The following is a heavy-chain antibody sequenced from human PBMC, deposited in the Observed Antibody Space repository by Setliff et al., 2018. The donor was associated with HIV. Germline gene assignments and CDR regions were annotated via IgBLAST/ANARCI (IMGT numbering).Heavy chain of an antibody. CDR1: GFTFSGSA. J-gene: IGHJ4*02. V-gene: IGHV3-43*01. CDR3: AKAGSNYFDY. CDR2: VSWDGSSA. D-gene: IGHD3-10*01. Sequence: GGSLRLSCAASGFTFSGSAMHWVRQASGKGLEWVALVSWDGSSAYYADSVKGRFTISRDNSKNSLFLQMHSLKTEDTALYYCAKAGSNYFDYWGQGTLVTVSS.